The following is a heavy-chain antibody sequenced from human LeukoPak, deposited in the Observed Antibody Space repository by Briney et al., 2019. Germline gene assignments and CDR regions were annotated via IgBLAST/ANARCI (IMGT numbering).Heavy chain of an antibody. CDR1: GGSISSDY. D-gene: IGHD4-11*01. J-gene: IGHJ4*02. Sequence: PSETLSLTCTVSGGSISSDYWSWIRQPPGKGLEWIGYIYYSGRTHYNPSLKSRITISVDTSKNQFSLKLSSVTAADTAVYYCARGFYSPHYWGQGTLVSVSS. V-gene: IGHV4-59*01. CDR3: ARGFYSPHY. CDR2: IYYSGRT.